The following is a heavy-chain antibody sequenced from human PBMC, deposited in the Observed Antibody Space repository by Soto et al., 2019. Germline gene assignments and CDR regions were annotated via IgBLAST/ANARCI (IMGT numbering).Heavy chain of an antibody. V-gene: IGHV3-74*01. Sequence: GGSLRLSCAASGFNFSNHWMHWVRQRPGEGLVWVSRITSDGKSKAYAESVKGRFAISRDNAKNTRYLQMNGLTAEDTAVYYWARESGGWPLNWFGPWGQGTLVTVSS. CDR2: ITSDGKSK. J-gene: IGHJ5*02. CDR1: GFNFSNHW. CDR3: ARESGGWPLNWFGP. D-gene: IGHD6-19*01.